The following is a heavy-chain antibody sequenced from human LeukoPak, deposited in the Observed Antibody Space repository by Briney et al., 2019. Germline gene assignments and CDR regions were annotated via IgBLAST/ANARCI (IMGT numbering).Heavy chain of an antibody. V-gene: IGHV3-48*03. J-gene: IGHJ4*02. CDR1: GFTFSSYE. CDR2: ISSSGSTI. Sequence: GGSLRLSCAASGFTFSSYEMNWVRQAPGKGLEWVSYISSSGSTIYYADSVKGRFTISRDNAKNSLYPQMDSLGVEDTALYFCARDGGWGLFFDYWGQGSLVTVSS. D-gene: IGHD6-19*01. CDR3: ARDGGWGLFFDY.